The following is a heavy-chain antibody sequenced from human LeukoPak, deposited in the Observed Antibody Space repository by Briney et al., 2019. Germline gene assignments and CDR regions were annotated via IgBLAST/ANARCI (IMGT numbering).Heavy chain of an antibody. CDR1: EYTFTNNW. J-gene: IGHJ4*02. D-gene: IGHD1-1*01. CDR2: IYPDDSDT. V-gene: IGHV5-51*01. Sequence: GESLKISCQGSEYTFTNNWVAWVRQMPGKGLEWMGIIYPDDSDTRYSPSFEGQVTISADKSISTAYLQWSSLKASDTAMYYCAVGAGTTHFDDWGQGTLVTVSS. CDR3: AVGAGTTHFDD.